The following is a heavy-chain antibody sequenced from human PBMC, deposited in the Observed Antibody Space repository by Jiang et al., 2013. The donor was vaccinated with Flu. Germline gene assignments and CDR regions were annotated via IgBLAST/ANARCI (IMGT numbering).Heavy chain of an antibody. CDR2: IYYTGST. D-gene: IGHD1-26*01. V-gene: IGHV4-39*07. J-gene: IGHJ4*02. CDR3: AVGATKVD. Sequence: IYYTGSTYYNSSLKSRVTISLDTSKSQFSLRLSSVTAADTAVYYCAVGATKVDWGQGTLVTVSS.